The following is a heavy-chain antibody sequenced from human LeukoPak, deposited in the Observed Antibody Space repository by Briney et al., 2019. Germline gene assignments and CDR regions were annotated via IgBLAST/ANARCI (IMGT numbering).Heavy chain of an antibody. CDR2: INPSGGST. CDR3: ARDGSYDSSGYPQLFDY. D-gene: IGHD3-22*01. J-gene: IGHJ4*02. Sequence: VASVKVSCKASGYTFTSYYMHWVRQAPGQGLEWMGIINPSGGSTSYAQKFQGRVTMTRDTSTSTVYMELSSLRSEDTAVYYCARDGSYDSSGYPQLFDYWGQGTLVTVSS. V-gene: IGHV1-46*01. CDR1: GYTFTSYY.